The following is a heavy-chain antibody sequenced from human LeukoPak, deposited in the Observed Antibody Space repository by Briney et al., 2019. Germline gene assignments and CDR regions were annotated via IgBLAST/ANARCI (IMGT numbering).Heavy chain of an antibody. J-gene: IGHJ6*03. CDR3: AREVVVPPSPAHYYYYMDV. D-gene: IGHD2-2*01. Sequence: KPSETLSLTCTVSGGSISGYYWSWIRQPAGKGLEWIGRIYTSGSANYNPSLKSRVTMSVDTSKNQFSLKLSSVTAADTAVYYCAREVVVPPSPAHYYYYMDVWGKGTTVTVSS. CDR1: GGSISGYY. V-gene: IGHV4-4*07. CDR2: IYTSGSA.